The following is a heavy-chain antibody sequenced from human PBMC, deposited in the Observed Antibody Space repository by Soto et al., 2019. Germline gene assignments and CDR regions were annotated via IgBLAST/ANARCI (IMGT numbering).Heavy chain of an antibody. V-gene: IGHV3-73*01. CDR2: IRSKANSYAT. CDR3: TRHSGAGTTEDYYYYGMDV. Sequence: GGSLRLSCAASGFTFSGSAMHWVRQASGKGLEWVGRIRSKANSYATAYAASVKGRFTISRDDSKNTAYLQMNSLKTEDTAVYYCTRHSGAGTTEDYYYYGMDVWGQGTTVTVSS. CDR1: GFTFSGSA. J-gene: IGHJ6*02. D-gene: IGHD1-7*01.